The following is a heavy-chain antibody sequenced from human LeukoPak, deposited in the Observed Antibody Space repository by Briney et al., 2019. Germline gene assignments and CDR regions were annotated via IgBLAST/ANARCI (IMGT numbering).Heavy chain of an antibody. CDR2: IIPFFGTA. Sequence: ASVKASGKASGGTFSSYAISWVRQAPGQGLEWMGGIIPFFGTAKYAQKFQGRVTITADKSTSTAYRDRRSMRSEDTAVYYCASLVVDTAMVDYGGQGTPVSASS. CDR1: GGTFSSYA. V-gene: IGHV1-69*06. CDR3: ASLVVDTAMVDY. J-gene: IGHJ4*02. D-gene: IGHD5-18*01.